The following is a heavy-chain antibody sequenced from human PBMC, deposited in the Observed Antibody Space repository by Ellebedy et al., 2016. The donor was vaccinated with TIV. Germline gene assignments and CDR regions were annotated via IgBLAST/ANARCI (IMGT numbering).Heavy chain of an antibody. CDR1: GFTFSNYA. J-gene: IGHJ4*02. Sequence: GESLKISCAASGFTFSNYAMSWVRQAPGKGLEWVSHISGSGLSTYYADSVKGRFTISRDNSKITLYLQMNSLRAEDTAVYYCARDHLGTAIPYDYWGQGTLVTVSS. V-gene: IGHV3-23*01. D-gene: IGHD2-21*02. CDR3: ARDHLGTAIPYDY. CDR2: ISGSGLST.